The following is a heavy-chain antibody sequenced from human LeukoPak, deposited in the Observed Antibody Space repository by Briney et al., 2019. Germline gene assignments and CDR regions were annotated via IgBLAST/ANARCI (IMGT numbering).Heavy chain of an antibody. J-gene: IGHJ4*02. CDR2: INPNSGGT. Sequence: ASVKVSCEASGYTFTGYYMHWVRQAPGQGLEWMGWINPNSGGTNYAQKFQGRVTMTRDTSISTAYMELSRLRSDDTAVYYCARGKSAHSVLVYAYWGQGTLVTVSS. V-gene: IGHV1-2*02. CDR3: ARGKSAHSVLVYAY. D-gene: IGHD3-10*01. CDR1: GYTFTGYY.